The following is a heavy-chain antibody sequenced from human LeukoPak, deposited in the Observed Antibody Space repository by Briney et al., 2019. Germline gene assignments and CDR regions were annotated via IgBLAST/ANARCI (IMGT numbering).Heavy chain of an antibody. J-gene: IGHJ5*02. Sequence: ASVKVSCKVSGYTLTELSMHWVRPAPGKGLEWMGGFDPEDGETIYAQKFQGRVTMTEDTSTDTAYMELSSLRSEDTAVYYCATAQWVHCSSTSCHHNWFDPWGQGTLVTVSS. CDR1: GYTLTELS. V-gene: IGHV1-24*01. CDR3: ATAQWVHCSSTSCHHNWFDP. D-gene: IGHD2-2*01. CDR2: FDPEDGET.